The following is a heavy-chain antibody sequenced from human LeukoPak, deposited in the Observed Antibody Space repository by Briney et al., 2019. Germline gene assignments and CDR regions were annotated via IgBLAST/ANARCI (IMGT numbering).Heavy chain of an antibody. CDR2: IKIDGSDTSST. CDR1: GFTFSSYS. Sequence: GGSLRLSCAASGFTFSSYSMNWVHQAPGKGLVWVSRIKIDGSDTSSTSYADAVKGRFTNSRDNAKNTLYLQMNSLRAEDTAVYYCARDGGSGIYGAFDIWGQGTMVTVSP. CDR3: ARDGGSGIYGAFDI. J-gene: IGHJ3*02. D-gene: IGHD3-10*01. V-gene: IGHV3-74*01.